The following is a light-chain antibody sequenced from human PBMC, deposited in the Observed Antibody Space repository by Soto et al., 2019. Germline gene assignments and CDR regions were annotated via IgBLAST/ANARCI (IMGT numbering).Light chain of an antibody. CDR3: QQYGSSRP. J-gene: IGKJ1*01. V-gene: IGKV3-20*01. Sequence: EIVLTQSPGTLSLSPGERATLSCRASQSVSSSYLAWYQQKPGQAPRLLIYGASSRATGIPDRFSGSGSGTDFTLTISRLGPEDFAVYYCQQYGSSRPFGQGTKVEIK. CDR2: GAS. CDR1: QSVSSSY.